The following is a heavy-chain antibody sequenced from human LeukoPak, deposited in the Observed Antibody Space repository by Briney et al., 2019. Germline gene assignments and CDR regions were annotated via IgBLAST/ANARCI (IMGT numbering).Heavy chain of an antibody. CDR2: IYTSGST. CDR3: ARTVVVPAAITYYYMDV. J-gene: IGHJ6*03. CDR1: GGSISSYY. D-gene: IGHD2-2*01. Sequence: PSETLSPTCTVSGGSISSYYWSWIRQPPGKGLEWIGYIYTSGSTNYNPSLKSRVTISVDTSKNQFSLKLSSVTAADTAVYYCARTVVVPAAITYYYMDVWGKGTTVTVSS. V-gene: IGHV4-4*09.